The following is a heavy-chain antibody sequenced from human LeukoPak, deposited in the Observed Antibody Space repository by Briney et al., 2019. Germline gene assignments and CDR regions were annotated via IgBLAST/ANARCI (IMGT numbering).Heavy chain of an antibody. CDR3: AKSTVMTTVPSRFDY. CDR2: ISGSGGST. CDR1: GFTFSSYA. D-gene: IGHD4-11*01. J-gene: IGHJ4*02. V-gene: IGHV3-23*01. Sequence: GGSLRLSCAASGFTFSSYAMSWVRQAPGKGLEWVSAISGSGGSTYYADSVKGRFTISRDNSKNTLHLQMNSLRAEDTAVYYCAKSTVMTTVPSRFDYWGQGTLVTVSS.